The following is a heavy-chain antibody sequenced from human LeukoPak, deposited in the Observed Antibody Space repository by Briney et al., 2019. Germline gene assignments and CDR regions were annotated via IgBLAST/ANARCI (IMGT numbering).Heavy chain of an antibody. J-gene: IGHJ4*02. V-gene: IGHV4-38-2*02. CDR2: IYHSGST. CDR3: ARLPAGYSYGYYFDY. D-gene: IGHD5-18*01. CDR1: GYSISSGYY. Sequence: SETLSLTCTVSGYSISSGYYWGWIRQPPGKGLEWIGSIYHSGSTYYNPSLKSRVTISVDTSKNQFSLKLSSVTAADTAVYYCARLPAGYSYGYYFDYWGREPWSPSPQ.